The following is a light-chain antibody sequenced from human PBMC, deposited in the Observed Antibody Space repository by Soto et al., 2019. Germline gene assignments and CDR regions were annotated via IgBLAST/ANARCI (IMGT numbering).Light chain of an antibody. J-gene: IGLJ2*01. V-gene: IGLV2-8*01. CDR1: SSDVGGYNY. CDR3: SSYAGSNNVV. Sequence: QSVLSQPPSASGSPGQSVTISCTGTSSDVGGYNYVSWYQHHPGNAPKLMIYEVTKRPSGGPDRFSGSKSGNTASLTVSGLQAEDDSDYYCSSYAGSNNVVFGGGTQLTVL. CDR2: EVT.